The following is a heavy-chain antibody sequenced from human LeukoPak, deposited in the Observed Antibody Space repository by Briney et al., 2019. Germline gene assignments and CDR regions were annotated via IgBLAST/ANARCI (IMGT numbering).Heavy chain of an antibody. Sequence: GGSLRLSCAASGFTFSSYAMHWVRQAPGKGLEWVAVISYDGSNKYYADSVKGRFTISRDNSKNTLYLQMNSLRAEDTAVYYCAGLLGRWPTGWGQGTLVTVSS. CDR2: ISYDGSNK. J-gene: IGHJ4*02. V-gene: IGHV3-30-3*01. D-gene: IGHD3-9*01. CDR1: GFTFSSYA. CDR3: AGLLGRWPTG.